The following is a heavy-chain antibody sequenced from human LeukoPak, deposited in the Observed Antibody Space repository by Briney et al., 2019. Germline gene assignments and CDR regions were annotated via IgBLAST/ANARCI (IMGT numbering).Heavy chain of an antibody. CDR2: IYTSGST. J-gene: IGHJ4*02. CDR3: ARVAPPQVATIMSYFDY. Sequence: SETLSLTCTVSGGSINIYYWSWIRQPAGKGLEWIGRIYTSGSTNYNPSLKTRVTMSVDTSKNQFSLKLSSVTAADTAVYYCARVAPPQVATIMSYFDYWGQGTLVTVSS. CDR1: GGSINIYY. D-gene: IGHD5-12*01. V-gene: IGHV4-4*07.